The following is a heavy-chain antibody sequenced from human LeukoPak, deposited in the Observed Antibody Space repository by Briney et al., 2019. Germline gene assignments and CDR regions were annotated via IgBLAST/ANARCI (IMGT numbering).Heavy chain of an antibody. CDR3: ARESAMVPTLDY. Sequence: KPSETLSLTCAVYGGSFSGYYWSWIRQHPGKGLEWIGYIYYSGSTYYNPSLKSRVTISVDTSKNQFSLKLSSVTAADTAVYYCARESAMVPTLDYWGQGTLVTVSS. D-gene: IGHD5-18*01. V-gene: IGHV4-31*11. J-gene: IGHJ4*02. CDR2: IYYSGST. CDR1: GGSFSGYY.